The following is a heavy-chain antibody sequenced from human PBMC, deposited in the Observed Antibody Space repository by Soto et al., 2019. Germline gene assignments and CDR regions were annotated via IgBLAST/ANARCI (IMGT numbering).Heavy chain of an antibody. V-gene: IGHV3-23*01. D-gene: IGHD3-16*01. J-gene: IGHJ4*02. CDR2: LSGSGGST. CDR1: GFSFHTYA. Sequence: GGSLRLSCAASGFSFHTYAMGWVRQAPGKGLEWVSSLSGSGGSTNYADSVKGRFTISRDNSKDTLYPQMNNLRAEDTAMYYCAKDLRDWGFFDYWGLGTLVTVSS. CDR3: AKDLRDWGFFDY.